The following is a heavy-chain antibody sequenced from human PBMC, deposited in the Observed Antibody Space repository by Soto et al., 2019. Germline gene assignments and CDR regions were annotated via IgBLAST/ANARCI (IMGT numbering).Heavy chain of an antibody. CDR3: ARASWELHYYYYYYGMDV. Sequence: SETLSLTCAVYGGYFSGYGWSWIRQPQGKGLEWIGEINHSGSTNYNPSLKSRVTISVDTSKNQFSLKLSSVTAADTAVYYCARASWELHYYYYYYGMDVWGQGTTVTVSS. CDR2: INHSGST. V-gene: IGHV4-34*01. J-gene: IGHJ6*02. CDR1: GGYFSGYG. D-gene: IGHD1-26*01.